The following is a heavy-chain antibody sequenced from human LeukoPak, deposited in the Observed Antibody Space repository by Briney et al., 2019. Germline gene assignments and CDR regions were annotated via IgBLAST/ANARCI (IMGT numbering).Heavy chain of an antibody. CDR1: GFTFSSYS. D-gene: IGHD3-10*01. Sequence: GGSLRLSCAASGFTFSSYSMNWVGQAPGKGLEWVSSISSSSSYIYYADSVKGRFTISRDNAKNSLYLQMNSLRAEDTAVYYCARDRKGYYYGSGSLDYYYYYGMDVWGQGTTVTVSS. CDR2: ISSSSSYI. J-gene: IGHJ6*02. CDR3: ARDRKGYYYGSGSLDYYYYYGMDV. V-gene: IGHV3-21*01.